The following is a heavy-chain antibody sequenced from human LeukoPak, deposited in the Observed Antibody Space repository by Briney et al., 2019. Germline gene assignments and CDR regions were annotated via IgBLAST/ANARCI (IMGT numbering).Heavy chain of an antibody. Sequence: PSETLSLTCTVSGGSLCSSNYYWGWIRQPPGKGLEWIGSLYYSGSTYYNPSLKSRVTISVDTSKNEFSLKLSSVTAADTAVYYCARLKLGYSSSQPFDYWGQGILVTVSS. D-gene: IGHD6-13*01. J-gene: IGHJ4*02. CDR3: ARLKLGYSSSQPFDY. CDR1: GGSLCSSNYY. V-gene: IGHV4-39*01. CDR2: LYYSGST.